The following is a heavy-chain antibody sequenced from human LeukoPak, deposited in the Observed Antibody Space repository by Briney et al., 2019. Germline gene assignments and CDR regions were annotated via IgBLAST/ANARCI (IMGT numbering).Heavy chain of an antibody. D-gene: IGHD3-22*01. CDR2: INTNSGGT. J-gene: IGHJ5*02. V-gene: IGHV1-2*02. CDR1: GYTFTGYY. CDR3: ARDASGYYDSSGYLLSFDP. Sequence: ASVKVSCKASGYTFTGYYMHWVRQAPGQGLEWMGWINTNSGGTNYAQKFQGRVTMTRDTSISTAYMELSRLRSDGTAVYYCARDASGYYDSSGYLLSFDPWGQGTLVTVSS.